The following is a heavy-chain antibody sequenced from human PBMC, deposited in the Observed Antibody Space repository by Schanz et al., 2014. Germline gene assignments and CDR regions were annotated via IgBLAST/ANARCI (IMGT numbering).Heavy chain of an antibody. CDR2: MNPNSGNT. CDR1: GYTFTSYD. J-gene: IGHJ6*02. V-gene: IGHV1-8*01. Sequence: QVQLVQSGAEVKKPGASVKVSCKASGYTFTSYDINWVRQATGQGLEWMGWMNPNSGNTGYTQKSQGRVTMTRNTSITTAYMELSSLRSEDTAVYYCARGFLGSSSVHYYYGMDVWGQGTTVTVSS. CDR3: ARGFLGSSSVHYYYGMDV. D-gene: IGHD6-6*01.